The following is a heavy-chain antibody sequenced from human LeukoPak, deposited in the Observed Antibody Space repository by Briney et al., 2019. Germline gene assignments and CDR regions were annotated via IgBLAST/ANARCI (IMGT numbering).Heavy chain of an antibody. CDR2: INPNNGAT. D-gene: IGHD1-26*01. J-gene: IGHJ4*02. CDR1: GYTFTSYD. Sequence: ASVTVSCKASGYTFTSYDINWVRQAPGQGLEWMGRINPNNGATNYAQKLQGRVTITGDTSISTAYMELSSLRSDDTAVYYCTRESGSYHGNDYWGQGTLVTVFS. V-gene: IGHV1-2*06. CDR3: TRESGSYHGNDY.